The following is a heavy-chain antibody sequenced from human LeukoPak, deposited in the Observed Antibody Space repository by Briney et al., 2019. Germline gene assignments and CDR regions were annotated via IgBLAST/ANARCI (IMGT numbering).Heavy chain of an antibody. CDR2: ISGSTGTT. CDR3: AKDGPLFWIDN. CDR1: GFTFNKYA. V-gene: IGHV3-23*01. D-gene: IGHD1-1*01. Sequence: PGGSLRLSCAASGFTFNKYAMSWVRQAPGKGLEWVSAISGSTGTTYYANSVKGRFTISRDNSKNTLSLQMSSLRAEDTAVYYYAKDGPLFWIDNWGQGTLVTVSS. J-gene: IGHJ4*02.